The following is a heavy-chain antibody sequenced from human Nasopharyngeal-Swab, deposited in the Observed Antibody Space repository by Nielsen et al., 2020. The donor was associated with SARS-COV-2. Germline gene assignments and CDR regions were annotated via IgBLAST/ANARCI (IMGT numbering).Heavy chain of an antibody. CDR2: IDVDGRRT. J-gene: IGHJ4*02. Sequence: GESLKISCAASGFTFSRYWMHWVRLPPGKGLVWVSQIDVDGRRTTYADSVKGRFTISRDNAKNTLYLQMNSLRAEDTAVYYCVRGGLGTGLENWGQGTLVTVSS. CDR1: GFTFSRYW. CDR3: VRGGLGTGLEN. D-gene: IGHD1-14*01. V-gene: IGHV3-74*01.